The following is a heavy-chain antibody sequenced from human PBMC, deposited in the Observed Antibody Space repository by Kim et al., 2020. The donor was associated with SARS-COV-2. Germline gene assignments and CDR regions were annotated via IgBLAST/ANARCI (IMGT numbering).Heavy chain of an antibody. CDR1: GFTFSDYY. D-gene: IGHD3-10*01. V-gene: IGHV3-11*06. CDR2: ISSSSSYT. J-gene: IGHJ6*02. Sequence: GGSLRLSCAASGFTFSDYYMSWIRQAPGKGLEWVSYISSSSSYTNYADSVKGRFTISRDNSKNSLYLQMNSLSAEDTAVHYCARARGSGSYYTYYGMDVWGQGTTVTVSS. CDR3: ARARGSGSYYTYYGMDV.